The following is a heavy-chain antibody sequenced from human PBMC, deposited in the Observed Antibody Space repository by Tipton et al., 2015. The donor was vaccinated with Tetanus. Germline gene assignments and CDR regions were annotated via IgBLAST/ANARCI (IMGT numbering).Heavy chain of an antibody. J-gene: IGHJ4*02. Sequence: QLVQSGVEVKKPGESLRISCQASGYSFTSHWIGWVRQMPGKGLEWMGMIFPDDSDTRYSPSFQGHVTFSVDKSTSTVYLQWSSLKASDTAMYFCARMYSTSSPFDHWGQGTLVAVSS. CDR2: IFPDDSDT. CDR1: GYSFTSHW. D-gene: IGHD6-6*01. V-gene: IGHV5-51*01. CDR3: ARMYSTSSPFDH.